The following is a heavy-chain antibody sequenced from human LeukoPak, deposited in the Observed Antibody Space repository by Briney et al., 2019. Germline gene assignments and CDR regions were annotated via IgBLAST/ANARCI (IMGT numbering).Heavy chain of an antibody. CDR2: ISRDDDQ. D-gene: IGHD7-27*01. CDR3: AHTGSPHGDDWFDP. V-gene: IGHV2-5*02. Sequence: SGPTLVKPTQTLTLTCTFSGFSLNTGDVGVGWIRQPPGKALEWLALISRDDDQRYSPSLKNRLTITKDTSKNQVVLTRTNMDPVDTATYYCAHTGSPHGDDWFDPWGQGTLVTVSS. CDR1: GFSLNTGDVG. J-gene: IGHJ5*02.